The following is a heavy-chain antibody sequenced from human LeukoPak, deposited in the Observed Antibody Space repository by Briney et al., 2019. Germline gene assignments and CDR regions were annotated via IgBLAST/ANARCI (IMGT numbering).Heavy chain of an antibody. V-gene: IGHV4-30-4*01. J-gene: IGHJ4*02. Sequence: SQTLSLTCTVSGGSTSSGDYYWSWIRQPPGKGLEWIGYIYYSGSTYYNPSLKSRVTISVDTSKNQFSLKLSSVTAADTAVYYCATLLRYFDWSLRYYFGYWGQGTLVTVSS. D-gene: IGHD3-9*01. CDR2: IYYSGST. CDR1: GGSTSSGDYY. CDR3: ATLLRYFDWSLRYYFGY.